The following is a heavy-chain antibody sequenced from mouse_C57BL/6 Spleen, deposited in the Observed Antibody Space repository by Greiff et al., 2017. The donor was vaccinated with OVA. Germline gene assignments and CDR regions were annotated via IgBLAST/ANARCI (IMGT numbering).Heavy chain of an antibody. CDR3: ARSEAMVTYYFDY. J-gene: IGHJ2*01. D-gene: IGHD2-2*01. CDR2: INPSSGYT. Sequence: VQLQQSGAELAKPGASVKLSCKASGYTFTSYWMHWVKQRPGQGLEWIGYINPSSGYTKYNQKFQDKATLTADKSSSTAYMQLSSLTYEDSAVYYCARSEAMVTYYFDYWGQGTTLTVSS. V-gene: IGHV1-7*01. CDR1: GYTFTSYW.